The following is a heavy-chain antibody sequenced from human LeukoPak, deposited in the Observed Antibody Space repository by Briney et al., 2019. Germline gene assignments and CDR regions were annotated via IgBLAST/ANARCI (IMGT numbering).Heavy chain of an antibody. D-gene: IGHD1-26*01. Sequence: AGGKVSCKSSGYIFTSYFMQWVRQPPGQGLEWMGVINTSGGSRRYAHMFQGRVRMTRYMSTSKDAMELSSLRSEDTAVDDCARDNSVGDNAWWFDPWGQGTLVTVSS. CDR2: INTSGGSR. CDR1: GYIFTSYF. CDR3: ARDNSVGDNAWWFDP. J-gene: IGHJ5*02. V-gene: IGHV1-46*01.